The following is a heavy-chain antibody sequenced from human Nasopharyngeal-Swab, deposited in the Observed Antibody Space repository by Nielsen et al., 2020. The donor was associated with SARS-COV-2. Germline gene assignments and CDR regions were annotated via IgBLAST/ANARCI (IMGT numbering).Heavy chain of an antibody. D-gene: IGHD3-3*01. CDR2: IYYSGST. CDR1: GGSISSYY. Sequence: SETLSPTCTVSGGSISSYYWSWIRQPPGKGLEWIGYIYYSGSTYYNPSLKSRVTISVDTSKNQFSLKLSSVTAADTAVYYCARRFTDTIFGANNYYFDYWGQGTLVTVSS. J-gene: IGHJ4*02. V-gene: IGHV4-59*12. CDR3: ARRFTDTIFGANNYYFDY.